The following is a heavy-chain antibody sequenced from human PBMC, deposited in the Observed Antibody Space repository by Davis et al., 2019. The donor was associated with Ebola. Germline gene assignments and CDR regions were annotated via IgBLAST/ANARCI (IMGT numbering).Heavy chain of an antibody. D-gene: IGHD1-26*01. V-gene: IGHV3-49*04. Sequence: GESLKISCTASGFNFGEYALTWVRQTPRKGLEWVGFIRNKAYGGTTEYAASVKGRFTISRDDSGNIAYLQMNSLEIEDTAVYYCARESGGGIDYWGQGTLVTVSS. J-gene: IGHJ4*02. CDR2: IRNKAYGGTT. CDR1: GFNFGEYA. CDR3: ARESGGGIDY.